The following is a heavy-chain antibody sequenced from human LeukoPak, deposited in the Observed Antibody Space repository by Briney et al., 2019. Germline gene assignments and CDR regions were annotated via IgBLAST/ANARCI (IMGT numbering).Heavy chain of an antibody. Sequence: PGGSLRLSCAASGFTFSTYAMTWVRQAPGKGLEWVSSIGGHGGSTYYADSVKGRFTISRDNSKNTLDLQMHSLRADDSAVYYCAKATRDNSGCLDYWSQGTLVTVSS. CDR2: IGGHGGST. D-gene: IGHD6-19*01. CDR1: GFTFSTYA. CDR3: AKATRDNSGCLDY. V-gene: IGHV3-23*01. J-gene: IGHJ4*02.